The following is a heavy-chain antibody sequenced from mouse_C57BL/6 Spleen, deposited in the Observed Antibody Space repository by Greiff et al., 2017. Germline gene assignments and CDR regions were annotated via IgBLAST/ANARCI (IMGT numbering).Heavy chain of an antibody. Sequence: EVQVVESGGGLVKPGGSLKLSCAASGFTFSSYAMSWVRQTPEKRLEWVATISDGGSYTYYPDNVKGRFTISRDNAKNNLYLQMSHLKSEDTAMYYCARGPYDYVSAWFAYWGQGTLVTVSA. CDR1: GFTFSSYA. CDR2: ISDGGSYT. CDR3: ARGPYDYVSAWFAY. J-gene: IGHJ3*01. V-gene: IGHV5-4*01. D-gene: IGHD2-4*01.